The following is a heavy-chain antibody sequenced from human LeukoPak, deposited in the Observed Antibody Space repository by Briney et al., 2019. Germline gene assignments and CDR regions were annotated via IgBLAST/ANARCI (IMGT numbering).Heavy chain of an antibody. Sequence: PSETLSLTCTVSGGSVSSGTYYWSWIRQPPGEGLEWIGYIYYSGSTNYNPSLKSRVTISVDTSKNQFSLKLSSVTAADTAVYYCARGSTSPDNGDYYYYYYGMDVWGQGTTVTVSS. CDR2: IYYSGST. J-gene: IGHJ6*02. CDR1: GGSVSSGTYY. CDR3: ARGSTSPDNGDYYYYYYGMDV. D-gene: IGHD3-10*01. V-gene: IGHV4-61*01.